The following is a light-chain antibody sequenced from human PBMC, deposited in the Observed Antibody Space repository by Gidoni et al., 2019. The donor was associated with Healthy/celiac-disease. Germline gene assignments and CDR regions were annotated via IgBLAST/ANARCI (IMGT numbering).Light chain of an antibody. CDR2: DAS. V-gene: IGKV1-33*01. CDR3: QQYNSVPRT. CDR1: QDISKY. Sequence: DIQMTQSPSSLSASGGDRVTITRQASQDISKYLVWYHQKPGKAPKLLIYDASTLQTGVPSRFSGSGSGTDFTFTISSLQPEDVATYYCQQYNSVPRTFGQGTKVEIK. J-gene: IGKJ1*01.